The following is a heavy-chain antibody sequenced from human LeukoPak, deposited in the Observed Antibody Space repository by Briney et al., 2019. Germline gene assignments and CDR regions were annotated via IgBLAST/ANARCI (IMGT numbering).Heavy chain of an antibody. D-gene: IGHD2-8*02. CDR2: ISGSGGST. CDR1: GFTFSDYA. J-gene: IGHJ6*01. V-gene: IGHV3-23*01. Sequence: PGGSLRLSCTASGFTFSDYAMSWVRQAPGKGLEWVSAISGSGGSTYYADSVKGRFTISRDNSKNTVYLQMNSLRAEDTAVYYCARYCTGGSCYIQYGMDVWGQGTTVTVSS. CDR3: ARYCTGGSCYIQYGMDV.